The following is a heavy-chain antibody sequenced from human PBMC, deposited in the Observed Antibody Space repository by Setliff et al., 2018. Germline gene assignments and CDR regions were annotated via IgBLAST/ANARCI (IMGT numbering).Heavy chain of an antibody. CDR2: ISPYYGST. D-gene: IGHD3-22*01. CDR3: VRGQGPRTVVAIPFDH. CDR1: GYTFTSYG. Sequence: GASVKVSCKASGYTFTSYGISWVRQAPGQGPEWMGWISPYYGSTNYAQKFQGRVTMTTDTSTSTAYMEPTSLTSDDTALYYCVRGQGPRTVVAIPFDHWGQGTLVTVS. J-gene: IGHJ4*02. V-gene: IGHV1-18*01.